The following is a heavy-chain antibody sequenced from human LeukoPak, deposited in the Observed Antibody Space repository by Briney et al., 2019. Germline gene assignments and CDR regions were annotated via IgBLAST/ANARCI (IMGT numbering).Heavy chain of an antibody. J-gene: IGHJ4*02. CDR2: IWYDGSNK. CDR3: AKEGDTAMVTSALDY. CDR1: GFTFSSYG. D-gene: IGHD5-18*01. V-gene: IGHV3-30*02. Sequence: GGSLRLSCAASGFTFSSYGMHWVRQAPGKGLEWVAVIWYDGSNKYYADSVKGRFTISRDNSKNTLYLQMNSLRAEDTAVYYCAKEGDTAMVTSALDYWGQGTLVTVSS.